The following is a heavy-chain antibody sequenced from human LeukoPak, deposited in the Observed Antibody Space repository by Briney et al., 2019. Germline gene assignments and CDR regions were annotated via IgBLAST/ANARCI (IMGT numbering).Heavy chain of an antibody. CDR3: ARGKEGGPGFDY. CDR1: GGSFSVYY. J-gene: IGHJ4*02. V-gene: IGHV4-34*01. Sequence: PSETLSLTCAVYGGSFSVYYWSWIRQPPGKGLEWIGEINHSGSTNYNPSLKSRVTISVDTSKNQFSLKLSSVTAADTAVYYCARGKEGGPGFDYWGQGTLVTVSS. CDR2: INHSGST. D-gene: IGHD3-16*01.